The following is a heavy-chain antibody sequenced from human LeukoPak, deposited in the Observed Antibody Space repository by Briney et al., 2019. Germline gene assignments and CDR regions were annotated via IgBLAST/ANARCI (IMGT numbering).Heavy chain of an antibody. CDR2: ISDSGGST. Sequence: GGSLRLSCAASGFTSRSFAMSWVRQAPGKGLEWVSGISDSGGSTYYADSVKGRFTISRDNSKNTLYLQMNSLRAEDTAVYYCATYRRGYYDSSDYYYFDYWGQGTLVTVSS. J-gene: IGHJ4*02. V-gene: IGHV3-23*01. D-gene: IGHD3-22*01. CDR3: ATYRRGYYDSSDYYYFDY. CDR1: GFTSRSFA.